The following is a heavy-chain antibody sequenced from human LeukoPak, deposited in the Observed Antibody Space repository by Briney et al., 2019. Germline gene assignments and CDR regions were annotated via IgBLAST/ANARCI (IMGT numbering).Heavy chain of an antibody. J-gene: IGHJ4*02. Sequence: PGGSLRLSCAASGFTFDDYAMHWVRQAPGKGLEWVSGISWNSGSIGYADSVKGRFTISRDNAKNSLYLQMNSLGAEDTALYYCAKDRRGGNSGPFDYWGQGTLVTVSS. CDR3: AKDRRGGNSGPFDY. D-gene: IGHD4-23*01. V-gene: IGHV3-9*01. CDR2: ISWNSGSI. CDR1: GFTFDDYA.